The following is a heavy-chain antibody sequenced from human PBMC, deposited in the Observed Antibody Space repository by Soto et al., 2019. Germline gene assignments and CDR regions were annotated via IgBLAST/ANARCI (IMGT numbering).Heavy chain of an antibody. D-gene: IGHD5-18*01. CDR3: AREGSSYGYRYFGY. Sequence: SEKVSCKASWYTFTSPGMSWVLQAPGQGLEWMGWISAYNGNTNYAQKLQGRVTMTTDTSTSTAYMELRSLRSDDTAVYYCAREGSSYGYRYFGYWGQETLVTVSS. V-gene: IGHV1-18*01. CDR1: WYTFTSPG. CDR2: ISAYNGNT. J-gene: IGHJ4*02.